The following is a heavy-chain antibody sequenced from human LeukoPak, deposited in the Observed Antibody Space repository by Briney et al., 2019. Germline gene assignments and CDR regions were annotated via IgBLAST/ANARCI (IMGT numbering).Heavy chain of an antibody. CDR1: GGSISSGGYS. CDR3: ARAVTHPTLSLIFDY. Sequence: PSETLSLTCAVSGGSISSGGYSWSWIRQPPGKGLEWIGYIYHSGSTYYNPSLKSRVTISVDRSKNQFSLKLSSVTAADTAVYYCARAVTHPTLSLIFDYWGQGTLVTVSS. V-gene: IGHV4-30-2*01. D-gene: IGHD5-18*01. J-gene: IGHJ4*02. CDR2: IYHSGST.